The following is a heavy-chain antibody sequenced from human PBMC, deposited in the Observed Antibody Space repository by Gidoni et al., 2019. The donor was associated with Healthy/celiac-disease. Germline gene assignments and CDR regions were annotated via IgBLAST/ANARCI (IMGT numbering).Heavy chain of an antibody. D-gene: IGHD3-22*01. V-gene: IGHV3-33*01. Sequence: QVQLVESGGGVVQPGRSLRLYCAASGFTFSSYCMHWVRQAPGKGLEWVAVIWYDGSNKYYADSVKGRFTISRDNSKNTLYLQMNSLRAEDTAVYYCARWATYYYDSSGYYYHKELDYWGQGTLVTVSS. J-gene: IGHJ4*02. CDR1: GFTFSSYC. CDR2: IWYDGSNK. CDR3: ARWATYYYDSSGYYYHKELDY.